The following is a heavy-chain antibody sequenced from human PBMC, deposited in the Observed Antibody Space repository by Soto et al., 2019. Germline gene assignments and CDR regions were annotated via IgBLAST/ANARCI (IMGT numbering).Heavy chain of an antibody. V-gene: IGHV4-34*01. CDR1: GGSFSGYY. CDR3: ASTVTTTYYFDY. J-gene: IGHJ4*02. D-gene: IGHD4-17*01. CDR2: INHSGST. Sequence: PSETLSLTCAVYGGSFSGYYWSWIRQPPGKGLEWIGEINHSGSTNYNPSLKSRVTISVDTSKNQFSLKLSSVTAADTAVYYCASTVTTTYYFDYWGQGTLVTVSS.